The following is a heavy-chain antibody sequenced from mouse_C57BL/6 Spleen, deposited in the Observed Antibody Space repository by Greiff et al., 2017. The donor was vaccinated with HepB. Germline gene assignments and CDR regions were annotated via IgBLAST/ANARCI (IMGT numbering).Heavy chain of an antibody. CDR1: GYAFSSSW. V-gene: IGHV1-82*01. D-gene: IGHD1-1*01. CDR3: ANYYGSSYLFDD. J-gene: IGHJ2*01. CDR2: IYPGDGDT. Sequence: VQLQQSGPELVKPGASVKISCKASGYAFSSSWMNWVKQRPGKGLEWIGRIYPGDGDTNYNGKFKGKATLTADKSSSTAYMQLSSLTSEDSAVYFCANYYGSSYLFDDWGQGTTLTVSS.